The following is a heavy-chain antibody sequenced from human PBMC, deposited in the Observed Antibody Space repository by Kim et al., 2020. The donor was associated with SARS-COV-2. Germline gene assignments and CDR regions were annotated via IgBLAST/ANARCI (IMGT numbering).Heavy chain of an antibody. J-gene: IGHJ4*02. Sequence: GGSLRLSCAASGFSFSSYGMHWVRQAPGKGLEWVAVISYDGNNKYYADSVKGRFTISRDNSKNTLYLQMNSLRAEDTAVYYCAKDYGRGYSGYVYDYWGQGTLVTVSS. CDR2: ISYDGNNK. D-gene: IGHD5-12*01. CDR1: GFSFSSYG. CDR3: AKDYGRGYSGYVYDY. V-gene: IGHV3-30*18.